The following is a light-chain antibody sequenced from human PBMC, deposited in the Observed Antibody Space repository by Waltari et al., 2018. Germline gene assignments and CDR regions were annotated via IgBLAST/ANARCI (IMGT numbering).Light chain of an antibody. CDR3: QQYDVLQYT. J-gene: IGKJ3*01. Sequence: DIQMTQSPSSLSASVGDRVTITCQASQDITNCLNWYQQKPGQAPKLLIYDASNLKTGVTSRFSGRGFGTDFTFTISSLQPEDVATYYCQQYDVLQYTFGPGTKVNLK. CDR1: QDITNC. CDR2: DAS. V-gene: IGKV1-33*01.